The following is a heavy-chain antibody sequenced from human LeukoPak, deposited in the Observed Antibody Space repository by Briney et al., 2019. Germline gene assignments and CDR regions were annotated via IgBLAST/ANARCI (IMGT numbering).Heavy chain of an antibody. V-gene: IGHV4-59*11. D-gene: IGHD1-26*01. CDR3: AGGEWERLFYFPY. J-gene: IGHJ4*02. CDR1: GGSISSHY. CDR2: SYYNGST. Sequence: SETLSLTCTVSGGSISSHYWSWIRQPPGKGQERMGYSYYNGSTNYNPSLKRRVSISVDTDKNQFSLNLSAWTAAATDVYYCAGGEWERLFYFPYWRQGTLVTVS.